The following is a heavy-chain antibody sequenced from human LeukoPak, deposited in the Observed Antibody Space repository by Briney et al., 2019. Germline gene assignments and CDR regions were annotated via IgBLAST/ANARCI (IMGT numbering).Heavy chain of an antibody. CDR1: GGSISSGDYF. CDR3: TRAYWIGFHFDS. J-gene: IGHJ4*02. CDR2: IYYSGTT. Sequence: PSETLSLTCSVSGGSISSGDYFWTWIRQPPGKGLEYIGYIYYSGTTYYNPSLKSRITMSVDMSANQFSLRLTSVSAADTAVYYCTRAYWIGFHFDSWGQGILVSVSS. D-gene: IGHD3-3*01. V-gene: IGHV4-30-4*01.